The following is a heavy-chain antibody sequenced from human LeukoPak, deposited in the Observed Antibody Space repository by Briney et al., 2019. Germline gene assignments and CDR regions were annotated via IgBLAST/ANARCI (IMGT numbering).Heavy chain of an antibody. V-gene: IGHV3-23*01. CDR3: AKDYYDSSGYYHWYFDL. J-gene: IGHJ2*01. D-gene: IGHD3-22*01. Sequence: GGSLRLSCAASGFTFSSYAMSWVRRAPGKGLEWVSAISGSGGSTYYADSVKGRFTISRDNSKNTLYLQMNSLRAEDTAVYYCAKDYYDSSGYYHWYFDLWGRGTLVTVSS. CDR1: GFTFSSYA. CDR2: ISGSGGST.